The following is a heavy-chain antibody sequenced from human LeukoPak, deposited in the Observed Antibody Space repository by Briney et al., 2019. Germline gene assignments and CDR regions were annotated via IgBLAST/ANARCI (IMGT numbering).Heavy chain of an antibody. CDR3: ARGVYIAAAQYGY. Sequence: SETLSLTCTVSGGSISNYYWSWIRQPPGKGLKWIGYIYYSGTTNYNPSLKSRVTISVDTSKNQFSLKLNSVTAADTAVYYCARGVYIAAAQYGYWGQGTLVTVSS. CDR1: GGSISNYY. CDR2: IYYSGTT. D-gene: IGHD6-13*01. J-gene: IGHJ4*02. V-gene: IGHV4-59*01.